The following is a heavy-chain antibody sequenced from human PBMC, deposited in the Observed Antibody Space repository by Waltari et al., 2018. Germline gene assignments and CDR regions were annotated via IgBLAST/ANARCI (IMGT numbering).Heavy chain of an antibody. CDR1: GFPFDDYA. J-gene: IGHJ3*02. Sequence: EVQLVESGGGLVQPGRSLRLSCAASGFPFDDYAMHWVRQAPGKGLEWVSGISWNSGSIGYADSVKGRFTISRDNAKNSLYLQMNSLRAEDTALYYCAKVATPNSYSPHAFDIWGQGTMVTVSS. V-gene: IGHV3-9*01. CDR2: ISWNSGSI. D-gene: IGHD6-13*01. CDR3: AKVATPNSYSPHAFDI.